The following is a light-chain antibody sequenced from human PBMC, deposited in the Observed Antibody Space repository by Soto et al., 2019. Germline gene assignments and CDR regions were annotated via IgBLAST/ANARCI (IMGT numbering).Light chain of an antibody. Sequence: EIVMTQSPATLSVSPGERATFSCRASQSVSSNVAWYPQKPGHAPRIIIVGASGRATGIPDRFSGSGAETEFTLTISSLQPDDFATYDCQQYNSYSQTFGQGTKVDIK. J-gene: IGKJ1*01. CDR2: GAS. CDR1: QSVSSN. CDR3: QQYNSYSQT. V-gene: IGKV3D-15*01.